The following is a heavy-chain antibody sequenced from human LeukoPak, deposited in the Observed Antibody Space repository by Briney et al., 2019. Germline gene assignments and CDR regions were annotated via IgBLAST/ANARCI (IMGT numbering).Heavy chain of an antibody. CDR2: IYTSGST. CDR3: ARSPLNWHLDY. D-gene: IGHD1-20*01. J-gene: IGHJ4*02. CDR1: GGSISSGSYY. V-gene: IGHV4-61*02. Sequence: PSQTLSLTCTVSGGSISSGSYYWSWIRQPAGKGLEWIGRIYTSGSTNYNPSLKSRVTISVDTSKNQFSLKLSSVTAADTAVYYCARSPLNWHLDYWGQGTLVTVSS.